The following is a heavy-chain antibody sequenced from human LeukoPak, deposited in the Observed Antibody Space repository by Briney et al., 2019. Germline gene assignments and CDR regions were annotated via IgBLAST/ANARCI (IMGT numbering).Heavy chain of an antibody. D-gene: IGHD3-10*01. CDR3: AREISGGWFGELVDY. J-gene: IGHJ4*02. V-gene: IGHV4-38-2*02. CDR1: GYSISSGYY. CDR2: IYHSGST. Sequence: SETLSLTCTVSGYSISSGYYWGWIRQPPGKGLEWIGSIYHSGSTYCNPSLKSRVTISVDTSKNQFSLKLSSVTAADTAVYYCAREISGGWFGELVDYWGQGTLVTVSS.